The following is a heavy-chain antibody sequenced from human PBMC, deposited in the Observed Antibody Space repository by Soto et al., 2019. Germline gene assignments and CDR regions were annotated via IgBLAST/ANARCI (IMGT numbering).Heavy chain of an antibody. D-gene: IGHD2-21*02. CDR2: IIPIFGTA. J-gene: IGHJ4*02. V-gene: IGHV1-69*13. CDR3: ARASGGNSFTFDY. CDR1: GGTFSSYA. Sequence: VASVKVSCKASGGTFSSYAISWVRQAPGQGLEWMGGIIPIFGTANYAQKFQGRVTITADESTSTAYMELSSLRSEDTAVYYCARASGGNSFTFDYRGQGTLVTVSS.